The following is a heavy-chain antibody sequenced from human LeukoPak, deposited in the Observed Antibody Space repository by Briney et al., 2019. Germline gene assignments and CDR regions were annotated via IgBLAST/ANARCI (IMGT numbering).Heavy chain of an antibody. Sequence: GGSLRLSCEVSGLIFSNYGMNWVRQTPGKGLEWVSSISGSGTYIYYADSVKGRFTISRDNARSSLFLQMNSLRPEDTAVYYCATTILPFLRTRAIIRGPEDYWGQGTLVTVSS. V-gene: IGHV3-21*01. D-gene: IGHD3-10*01. CDR3: ATTILPFLRTRAIIRGPEDY. J-gene: IGHJ4*02. CDR2: ISGSGTYI. CDR1: GLIFSNYG.